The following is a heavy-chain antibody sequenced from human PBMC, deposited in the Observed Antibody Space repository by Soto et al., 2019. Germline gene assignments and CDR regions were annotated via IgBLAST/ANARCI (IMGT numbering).Heavy chain of an antibody. CDR1: GGSISSSSYY. CDR2: IYYSGST. J-gene: IGHJ4*02. D-gene: IGHD3-22*01. Sequence: SETLSLTCTFSGGSISSSSYYWGWIRQPPGKGLEWIGSIYYSGSTYYNPSLKSRVTISVDTSKNQFSLKLSSVTAADTAVYYCARVNTYYYDSSGKFDYWGQGTLVTVYS. V-gene: IGHV4-39*01. CDR3: ARVNTYYYDSSGKFDY.